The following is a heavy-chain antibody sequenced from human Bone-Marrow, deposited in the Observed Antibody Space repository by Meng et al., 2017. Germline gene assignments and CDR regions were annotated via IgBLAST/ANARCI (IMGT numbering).Heavy chain of an antibody. CDR3: ARETLGYCSSTSCYIGPPDY. Sequence: QVQLVQSGSELKKPGASVKVSCKASGYTFTSYAMNWVRQAPGQELEWMGWINTNTGNPTYAQGFTGRFVFSLDTSVSTAYLQIGSLKAEDTAVYYCARETLGYCSSTSCYIGPPDYWGQGTLVTVSS. J-gene: IGHJ4*02. D-gene: IGHD2-2*01. V-gene: IGHV7-4-1*01. CDR2: INTNTGNP. CDR1: GYTFTSYA.